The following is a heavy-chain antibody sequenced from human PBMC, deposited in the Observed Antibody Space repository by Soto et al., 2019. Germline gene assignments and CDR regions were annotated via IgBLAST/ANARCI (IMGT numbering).Heavy chain of an antibody. V-gene: IGHV1-69*06. J-gene: IGHJ4*02. CDR1: GGTFSSYT. D-gene: IGHD6-19*01. Sequence: QVHLVQSEAEVKKPGSSVKVSCKASGGTFSSYTVSWVRQAPGQGLEWVGGIIPVFNTTYYAQKFQGRVTIPADKSTSTAYMELSNLRSEDTAVYSCARSLGRGWTPFWGQGTLVTVSS. CDR2: IIPVFNTT. CDR3: ARSLGRGWTPF.